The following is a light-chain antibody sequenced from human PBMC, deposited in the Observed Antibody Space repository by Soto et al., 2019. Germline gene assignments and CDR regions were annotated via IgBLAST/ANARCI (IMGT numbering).Light chain of an antibody. Sequence: EIVLTQSPATLSLSPGERATLSCRASQSVSSYLAWYQQKPGQAPRLLIYDASNRATGIPARFSGSGSVTDFTLTISSLEPEAFAVYYCQQRCNWPLTFCGGNKLEIK. J-gene: IGKJ4*01. CDR3: QQRCNWPLT. CDR1: QSVSSY. CDR2: DAS. V-gene: IGKV3-11*01.